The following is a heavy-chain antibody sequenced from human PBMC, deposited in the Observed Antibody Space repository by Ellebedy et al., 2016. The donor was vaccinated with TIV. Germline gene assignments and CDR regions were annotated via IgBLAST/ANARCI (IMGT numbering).Heavy chain of an antibody. CDR1: GDSVSSNSAA. Sequence: SQTLSLTCAISGDSVSSNSAAWNWIRQSPSRGLEWLGRTYYRSKWYNDYAVSVKSRITINPDTSKNQFSLQLNSVTPEDTAVYYCARDLIGGYNWNEDYYYYGMDVWGQGTTVTVSS. V-gene: IGHV6-1*01. D-gene: IGHD1-1*01. CDR3: ARDLIGGYNWNEDYYYYGMDV. J-gene: IGHJ6*02. CDR2: TYYRSKWYN.